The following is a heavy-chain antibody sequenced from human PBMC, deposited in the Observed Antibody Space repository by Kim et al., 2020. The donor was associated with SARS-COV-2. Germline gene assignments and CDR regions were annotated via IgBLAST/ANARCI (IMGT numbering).Heavy chain of an antibody. CDR1: GFTFSSYA. D-gene: IGHD6-19*01. CDR2: ISYDGSNK. Sequence: GGSLGLSCAASGFTFSSYAMHWVRQAPGKGLEWVAVISYDGSNKYYADSVKGRFTISRDNSKNTLYLQMNSLRAEDTAVYYCARVSSGWYSYGMDVWGQGTTVTVSS. J-gene: IGHJ6*02. CDR3: ARVSSGWYSYGMDV. V-gene: IGHV3-30*04.